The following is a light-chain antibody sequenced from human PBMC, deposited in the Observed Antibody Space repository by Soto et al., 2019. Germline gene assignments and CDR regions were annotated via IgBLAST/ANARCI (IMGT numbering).Light chain of an antibody. Sequence: QYALTQPASVSGSPGQSITISCTGTSSDVGGYNYVSWYQQHPGKGPKLMIYEVSNRPSGVSNRFSGSKSGNTATLTISGLQAEDEADYYCSSYTSTTTRVFGAGTKVSV. CDR2: EVS. V-gene: IGLV2-14*03. CDR3: SSYTSTTTRV. CDR1: SSDVGGYNY. J-gene: IGLJ1*01.